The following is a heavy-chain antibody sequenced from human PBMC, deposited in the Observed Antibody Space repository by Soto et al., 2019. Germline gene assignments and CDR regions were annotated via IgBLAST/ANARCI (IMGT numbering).Heavy chain of an antibody. J-gene: IGHJ6*02. Sequence: QVQLVQSGAEVKKPGSSVKVSCKASGGTFSSYAISWVRQAPGQGLEWMGGIIPIFGTANYAQKFQGRVTITADESSSTAYMELRSLRSEDTAVYYCARGYDSSGYYYYYYGMDVWGQGTTVTVSS. V-gene: IGHV1-69*12. CDR2: IIPIFGTA. D-gene: IGHD3-22*01. CDR3: ARGYDSSGYYYYYYGMDV. CDR1: GGTFSSYA.